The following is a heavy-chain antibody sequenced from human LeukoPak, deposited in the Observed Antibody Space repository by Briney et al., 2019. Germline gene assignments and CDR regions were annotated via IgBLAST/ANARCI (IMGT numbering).Heavy chain of an antibody. CDR2: ISSSSSYI. V-gene: IGHV3-21*01. Sequence: PGGSLRLSCAASGFTFSSYSMNWVRQAPGKGLEWVSFISSSSSYIYYADSVKGRFTISRDNSKNTLYLQMNSLRAEDTAVYYCAKTRGVIVIFDYWGQGTLVTVSS. J-gene: IGHJ4*02. D-gene: IGHD3-16*02. CDR3: AKTRGVIVIFDY. CDR1: GFTFSSYS.